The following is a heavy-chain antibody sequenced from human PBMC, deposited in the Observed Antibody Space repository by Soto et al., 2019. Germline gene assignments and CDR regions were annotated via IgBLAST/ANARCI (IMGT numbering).Heavy chain of an antibody. D-gene: IGHD3-22*01. V-gene: IGHV4-39*01. CDR1: GGSISSSSYY. Sequence: ETLSLTCTVSGGSISSSSYYWGWIRQPPGKGLEWIGSIYYSGSTYYNPSLKSRVTISVDTSKNQFSLKLSSVTAADTAVYYCARAPYYYDSSGLVFDYWGQGTLVTVSS. CDR3: ARAPYYYDSSGLVFDY. J-gene: IGHJ4*02. CDR2: IYYSGST.